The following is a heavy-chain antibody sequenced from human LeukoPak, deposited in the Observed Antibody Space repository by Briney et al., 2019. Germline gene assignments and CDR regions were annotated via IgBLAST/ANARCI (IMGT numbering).Heavy chain of an antibody. V-gene: IGHV3-7*01. CDR3: ARGSRYCSSTSCYTFDS. CDR2: IKQGGGEK. J-gene: IGHJ4*02. Sequence: GGSLRLSCAASGFTFSSYWMSWVRQAQGKGLEWVANIKQGGGEKYYVDSVKGRFTISRDNAKTSLFLQMNSLRAEDTAVYYCARGSRYCSSTSCYTFDSWGQGTLVTVSS. CDR1: GFTFSSYW. D-gene: IGHD2-2*02.